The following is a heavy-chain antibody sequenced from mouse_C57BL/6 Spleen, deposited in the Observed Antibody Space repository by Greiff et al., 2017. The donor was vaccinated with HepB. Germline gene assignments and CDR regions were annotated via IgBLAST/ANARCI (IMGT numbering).Heavy chain of an antibody. V-gene: IGHV3-6*01. Sequence: DVKLVESGPGLVKPSQSLSLTCSVTGYSITSGYYWNWIRQFPGNKLEWMGYISYDGSNNYNPSLKNRISITRDTSKNQFFLKLNSVTTEDTATYYCARGAPSMDYWGQGTSVTVSS. J-gene: IGHJ4*01. CDR2: ISYDGSN. CDR3: ARGAPSMDY. CDR1: GYSITSGYY.